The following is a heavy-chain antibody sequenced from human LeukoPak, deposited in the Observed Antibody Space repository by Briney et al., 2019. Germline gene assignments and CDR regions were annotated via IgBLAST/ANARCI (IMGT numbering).Heavy chain of an antibody. D-gene: IGHD6-13*01. CDR3: ARDGAAADCDVRYYYGMDV. CDR2: SYYRSKWYN. CDR1: GDSLSRNSAA. Sequence: SQTLSLTCAFSGDSLSRNSAAWAWIRQSPSRGLEWLGRSYYRSKWYNDYAVSVKSRITINPDTSKNQFSLQLNYVTPEDTAVYYCARDGAAADCDVRYYYGMDVWGQGTTVTVSS. V-gene: IGHV6-1*01. J-gene: IGHJ6*02.